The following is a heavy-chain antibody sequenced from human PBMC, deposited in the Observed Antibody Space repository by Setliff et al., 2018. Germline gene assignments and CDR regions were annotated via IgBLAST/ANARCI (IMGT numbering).Heavy chain of an antibody. CDR1: GYPFTNYG. CDR2: ISTYNVNT. J-gene: IGHJ6*03. CDR3: ARRNFYYDSSGFALYYYYMDV. D-gene: IGHD3-22*01. Sequence: VKVSCKASGYPFTNYGITWVRQAPGQGLEWLGWISTYNVNTTYAQKLQDRVTMTTDTSTSTAYMELRSLRSDDTAVYYCARRNFYYDSSGFALYYYYMDVWGKGTTVTVSS. V-gene: IGHV1-18*01.